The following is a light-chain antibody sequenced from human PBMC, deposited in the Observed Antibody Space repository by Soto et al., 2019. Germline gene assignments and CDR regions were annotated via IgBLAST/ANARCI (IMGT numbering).Light chain of an antibody. V-gene: IGLV4-60*02. Sequence: QSVLTQSSSASASLGSSVKLTSTLSSGHSSYIIAWHQQQPGKAPRYLMKLEGSGSYNKGSGVPDRFSGSSSGADRYLTISNLQFEDEADYYGETWDSNAHTVFGGGTRLTVL. CDR1: SGHSSYI. CDR3: ETWDSNAHTV. J-gene: IGLJ3*02. CDR2: LEGSGSY.